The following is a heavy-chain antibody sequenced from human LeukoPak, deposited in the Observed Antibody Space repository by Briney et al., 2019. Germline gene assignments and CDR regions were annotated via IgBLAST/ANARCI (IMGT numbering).Heavy chain of an antibody. CDR3: ARDGYCSGGSCYSFGAPYGMDV. V-gene: IGHV3-33*01. CDR2: IWYDGSNK. Sequence: GGSLRLSCAASGFTFSSYGMHWVRQAPGKGLEWVAVIWYDGSNKYYADSVKGRFTISRDNSKNTLYLQMNSLRAEDTAVYYCARDGYCSGGSCYSFGAPYGMDVWGQGTTVTVSS. D-gene: IGHD2-15*01. J-gene: IGHJ6*02. CDR1: GFTFSSYG.